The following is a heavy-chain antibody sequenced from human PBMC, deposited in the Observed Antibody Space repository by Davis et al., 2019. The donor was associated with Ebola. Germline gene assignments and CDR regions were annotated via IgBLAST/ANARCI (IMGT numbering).Heavy chain of an antibody. CDR2: ISSSSSTI. V-gene: IGHV3-48*04. CDR1: GFTFSSYS. D-gene: IGHD6-19*01. J-gene: IGHJ6*02. CDR3: ASYLLAVASAFKRRYYYGMDV. Sequence: GGSLRLSCAASGFTFSSYSMNWVRQAPGKGLEWVSYISSSSSTIYYADSVKGRFTISRDNAKNSLYLQMNSLRAEDTAVYYCASYLLAVASAFKRRYYYGMDVWGQGTTVTVSS.